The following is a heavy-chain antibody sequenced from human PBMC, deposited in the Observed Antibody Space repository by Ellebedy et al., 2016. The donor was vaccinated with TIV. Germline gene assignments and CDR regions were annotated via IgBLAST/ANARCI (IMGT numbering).Heavy chain of an antibody. CDR2: IKQDGSEK. Sequence: GGSLRLSCAASGFTFSHYWMSWVRQAPGRGLEWVANIKQDGSEKYYVDSVKGRFTISRDNAKSSLYLQVNSLRAEDTAVYYCARGDDGYNYFFDCWGQGTLVTVSS. D-gene: IGHD5-24*01. V-gene: IGHV3-7*03. J-gene: IGHJ4*02. CDR1: GFTFSHYW. CDR3: ARGDDGYNYFFDC.